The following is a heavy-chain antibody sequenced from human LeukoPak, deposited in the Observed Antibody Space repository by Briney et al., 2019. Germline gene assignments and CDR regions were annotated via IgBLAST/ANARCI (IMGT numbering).Heavy chain of an antibody. CDR1: GYTFTSYG. CDR2: ISAYNGNT. J-gene: IGHJ6*02. Sequence: ASVKVSCTASGYTFTSYGISWVRQAPGQGLEWMGWISAYNGNTNYAQKLQGRVTMTTDTSTSTAYMELRSLRSDDTAVYYCARDGSVVYAINYYYGMDVWGQGTTVTVSS. CDR3: ARDGSVVYAINYYYGMDV. V-gene: IGHV1-18*01. D-gene: IGHD2-8*02.